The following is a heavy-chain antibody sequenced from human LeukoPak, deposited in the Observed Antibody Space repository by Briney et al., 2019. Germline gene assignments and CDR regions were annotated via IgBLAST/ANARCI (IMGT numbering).Heavy chain of an antibody. J-gene: IGHJ4*02. CDR1: GSTFDDYA. D-gene: IGHD3-22*01. V-gene: IGHV3-9*01. Sequence: TGGSLRLSCAASGSTFDDYAMHWVRQAPGKGLEWVSGISWNSGSIGYADSVKGRFTISRDNAKNSLYLQMNSLRAEDTALYYCAKDIAPGYDSSGYDYWGQGTLVTVSS. CDR2: ISWNSGSI. CDR3: AKDIAPGYDSSGYDY.